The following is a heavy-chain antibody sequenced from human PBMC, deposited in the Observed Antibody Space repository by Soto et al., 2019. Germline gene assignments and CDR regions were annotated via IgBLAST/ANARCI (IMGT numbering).Heavy chain of an antibody. D-gene: IGHD6-13*01. CDR2: ISAYNGNT. CDR1: GYTFTSYG. V-gene: IGHV1-18*01. J-gene: IGHJ4*02. Sequence: ASVKVSSKAPGYTFTSYGISWYRQAPGQGLEWMGWISAYNGNTNYAQKLQGRVTMTTDTSTSTAYMELRSLRSDDTAVYYCARDSGSWPLSDYWGQGTLVTVSS. CDR3: ARDSGSWPLSDY.